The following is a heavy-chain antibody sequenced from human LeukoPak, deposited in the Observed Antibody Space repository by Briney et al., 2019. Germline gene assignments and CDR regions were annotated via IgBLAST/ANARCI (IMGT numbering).Heavy chain of an antibody. V-gene: IGHV3-23*01. J-gene: IGHJ4*02. CDR1: GFTFRSYS. Sequence: GGSLRLSCAASGFTFRSYSMSWVRQAPGKGLEWVSAISGSCGSTYYADSVKGRFAISRDNSKTTLYLQMNSLRAEDTAVYYCASHRGGATTEFDYWGQGTLVTVSS. D-gene: IGHD1-26*01. CDR3: ASHRGGATTEFDY. CDR2: ISGSCGST.